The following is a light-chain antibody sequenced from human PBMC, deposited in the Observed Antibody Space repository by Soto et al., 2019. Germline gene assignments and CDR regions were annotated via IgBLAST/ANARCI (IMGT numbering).Light chain of an antibody. Sequence: IVLTQSPATLSLSPGERATLSCRASQSVSSNLAWYQQKPGQAPRLLIYGTSTRATGIPARFSGSGSGTEFTIPISSLQYEDFAVYYCQQYNNWTPRTFGGGTKVDIK. CDR1: QSVSSN. CDR3: QQYNNWTPRT. CDR2: GTS. V-gene: IGKV3-15*01. J-gene: IGKJ4*02.